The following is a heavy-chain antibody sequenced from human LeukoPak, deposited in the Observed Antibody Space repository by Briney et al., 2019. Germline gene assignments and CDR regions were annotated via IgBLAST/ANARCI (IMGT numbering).Heavy chain of an antibody. CDR1: GYAFTGYY. V-gene: IGHV1-2*02. CDR2: INPNSGGT. D-gene: IGHD6-13*01. Sequence: GASVNVSCKASGYAFTGYYMHWVRQAPGQGLEWMGWINPNSGGTNYAQKFQGRVTMTRDTSISTAYMELSRLRSDDTAVYYCARGQGYSSSEADYWGQGTLVTASS. J-gene: IGHJ4*02. CDR3: ARGQGYSSSEADY.